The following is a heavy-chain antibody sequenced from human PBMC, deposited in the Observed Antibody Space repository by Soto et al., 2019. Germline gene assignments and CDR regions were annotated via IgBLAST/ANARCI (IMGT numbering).Heavy chain of an antibody. J-gene: IGHJ6*02. CDR2: IYYSGST. V-gene: IGHV4-39*01. CDR3: ASLQVRGVRNYYYYYGMDV. D-gene: IGHD3-10*01. Sequence: SETLSLTCTVSCGSISSCGYYWSWIRQHPGKGPEWIGYIYYSGSTYYNPSLKSRVTISVDTSKNQFSLKLSSVTAADTAVYYCASLQVRGVRNYYYYYGMDVWGQGTTVTVSS. CDR1: CGSISSCGYY.